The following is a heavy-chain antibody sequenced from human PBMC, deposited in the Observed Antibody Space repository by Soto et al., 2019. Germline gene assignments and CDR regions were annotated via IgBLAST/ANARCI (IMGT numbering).Heavy chain of an antibody. CDR1: GASITTYY. D-gene: IGHD6-13*01. CDR3: VRVNSYDASWSHDY. CDR2: VSGSGTA. J-gene: IGHJ4*02. V-gene: IGHV4-59*12. Sequence: PSETLSLTCSVSGASITTYYWSWIRQPPGKGLEWIGYVSGSGTATYNPTLQSRVTISVDTSKNQFSMNLISVTAADTALYYCVRVNSYDASWSHDYWGQGSLVTVSS.